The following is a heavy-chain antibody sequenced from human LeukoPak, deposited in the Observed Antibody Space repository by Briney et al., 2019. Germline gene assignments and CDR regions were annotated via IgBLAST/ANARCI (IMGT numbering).Heavy chain of an antibody. J-gene: IGHJ4*02. CDR3: ASIYYDSSGYITLSAFDY. V-gene: IGHV1-69*05. Sequence: SVKVSCKASGGTFSSYAISWVRQAPGQGLEWMGRIIPIFGTANYAQKFQGRVTITTDESTSTAYMELSSLRSEDTAVYYCASIYYDSSGYITLSAFDYWGQGTLVTVSS. CDR1: GGTFSSYA. CDR2: IIPIFGTA. D-gene: IGHD3-22*01.